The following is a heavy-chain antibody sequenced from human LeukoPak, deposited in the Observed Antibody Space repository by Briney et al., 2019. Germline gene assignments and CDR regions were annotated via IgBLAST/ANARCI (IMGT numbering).Heavy chain of an antibody. CDR3: AKGGSTSPNGINDY. D-gene: IGHD2-2*01. V-gene: IGHV3-23*01. Sequence: GGSLRLSCAASGFTFSSYAMSWVRQAPGKGLEWVSAISAGSSTYYADSVTGRFTISRDNSKNTLYLQMNSLGAEDTAVYYCAKGGSTSPNGINDYWGQGTLVTVSS. J-gene: IGHJ4*02. CDR2: ISAGSST. CDR1: GFTFSSYA.